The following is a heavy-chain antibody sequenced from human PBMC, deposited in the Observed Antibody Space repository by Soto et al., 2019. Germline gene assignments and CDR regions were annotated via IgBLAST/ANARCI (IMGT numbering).Heavy chain of an antibody. V-gene: IGHV1-69*06. D-gene: IGHD1-26*01. Sequence: QGQLVQSGAEVKTPGSSVSVSCTTAGRTFLISAIAWLRQAPGQGLAWMGGIIPILGTIHIAQNFQGRVNFTADRSPSTAYMYLASLRSENTATYFCARGKEWEQPSNHYDIDYWGQG. CDR2: IIPILGTI. CDR3: ARGKEWEQPSNHYDIDY. CDR1: GRTFLISA. J-gene: IGHJ4*02.